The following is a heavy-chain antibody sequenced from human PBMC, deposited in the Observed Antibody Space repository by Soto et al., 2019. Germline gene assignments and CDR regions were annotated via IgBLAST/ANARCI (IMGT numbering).Heavy chain of an antibody. D-gene: IGHD3-22*01. Sequence: SVKVSCEASGGTFSSYAISWVRQAPGLGLEWMGGIIPIFGTANYAQKFQGRVTITADESTSTAYMELSSLRSEDTAVYYCARGTYYYYSSGLPGYWGQGTLVTVSS. CDR3: ARGTYYYYSSGLPGY. CDR2: IIPIFGTA. V-gene: IGHV1-69*13. J-gene: IGHJ4*02. CDR1: GGTFSSYA.